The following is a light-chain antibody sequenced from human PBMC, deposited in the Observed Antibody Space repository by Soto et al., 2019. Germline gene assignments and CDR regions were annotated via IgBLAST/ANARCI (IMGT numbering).Light chain of an antibody. CDR1: SSDVGGYNY. CDR3: SSRTSSSPVM. Sequence: QSALTQPASVSGSPGQSITISCTGTSSDVGGYNYVSWYQQHPGKAPKLMIYEVSHRPSGVSNRFSGSKSGNTASLTISGLQAEDEDDYYGSSRTSSSPVMFGGGTKLTVL. V-gene: IGLV2-14*01. CDR2: EVS. J-gene: IGLJ3*02.